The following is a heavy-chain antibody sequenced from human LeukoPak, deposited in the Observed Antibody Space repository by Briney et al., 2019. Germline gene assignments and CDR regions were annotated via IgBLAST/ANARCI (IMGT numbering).Heavy chain of an antibody. CDR3: AKGSYVLMVYASDY. V-gene: IGHV3-23*01. CDR2: ISGGGGST. Sequence: GGSLRLSCAASGFTFSIYAMSWVRQAPGKRLEWGSAISGGGGSTYYADSVKGWFTMSRDNSKNTLYLQMNSLRAEDTAVYYCAKGSYVLMVYASDYWGQGTLVTVSS. D-gene: IGHD2-8*01. CDR1: GFTFSIYA. J-gene: IGHJ4*02.